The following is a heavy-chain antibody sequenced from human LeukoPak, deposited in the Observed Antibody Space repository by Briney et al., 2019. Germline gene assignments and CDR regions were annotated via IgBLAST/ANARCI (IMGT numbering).Heavy chain of an antibody. CDR1: GGSINSSSYY. V-gene: IGHV4-39*01. CDR2: IYYSGST. Sequence: ASETLSLTCTVSGGSINSSSYYWGWIRQPPGKGLEWIGSIYYSGSTYYNPSLKSRVTISVDTSKNQFSLKLSSVTAADTAVYYCARAYHYDYVWGSYRSELFDYWGQGTLVTVSS. CDR3: ARAYHYDYVWGSYRSELFDY. J-gene: IGHJ4*02. D-gene: IGHD3-16*02.